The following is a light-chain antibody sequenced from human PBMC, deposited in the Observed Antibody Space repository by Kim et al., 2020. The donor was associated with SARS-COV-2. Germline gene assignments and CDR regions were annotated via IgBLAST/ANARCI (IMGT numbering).Light chain of an antibody. CDR3: QKCDSAPWT. V-gene: IGKV1-27*01. CDR2: AAS. CDR1: QDISNY. J-gene: IGKJ1*01. Sequence: ATVGERDTITCRASQDISNYLAWFQLKPEKAPKLLIYAASALQPGVPSRFSGSGSGTDFTRTVTSLQPEDVATYYCQKCDSAPWTFGQGTKVDIK.